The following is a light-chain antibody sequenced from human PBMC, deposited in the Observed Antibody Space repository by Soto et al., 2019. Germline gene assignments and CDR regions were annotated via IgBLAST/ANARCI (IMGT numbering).Light chain of an antibody. CDR3: QQYDNWPLT. CDR2: GAS. CDR1: QSVSSN. J-gene: IGKJ4*01. V-gene: IGKV3-15*01. Sequence: DIVRTQSPATLPVSAGERATLSCGASQSVSSNLAWYQQKPFQAPRFLIYGASTRATGIPARFSGSGSGTEFTLTISSLQSEDFAVYYCQQYDNWPLTFGGGTKV.